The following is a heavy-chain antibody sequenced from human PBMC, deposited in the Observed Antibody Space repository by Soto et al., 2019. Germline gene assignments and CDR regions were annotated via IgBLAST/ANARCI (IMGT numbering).Heavy chain of an antibody. CDR3: AAGYGSGSLSRNYYYYGMDV. CDR2: IVVGSGNT. CDR1: GFTFTSSA. D-gene: IGHD3-10*01. J-gene: IGHJ6*02. V-gene: IGHV1-58*01. Sequence: SVKVSCKASGFTFTSSAVQWVLQARGQRLEWIGWIVVGSGNTNYAQKFQERVTITRDMSTSTAYMELSSLRSEDTAVYYCAAGYGSGSLSRNYYYYGMDVWGQGTTVTVSS.